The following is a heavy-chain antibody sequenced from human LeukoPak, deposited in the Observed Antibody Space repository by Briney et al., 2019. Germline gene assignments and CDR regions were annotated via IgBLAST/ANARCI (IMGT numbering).Heavy chain of an antibody. V-gene: IGHV3-33*01. D-gene: IGHD3-3*01. CDR2: IWYDGSNK. J-gene: IGHJ4*02. CDR3: ARETRNYDFWSGYYPDY. CDR1: GFTFSSYG. Sequence: GRSLRLSCAASGFTFSSYGMHWVRQAPGKGLEWVAVIWYDGSNKYYADSVKGRFTISRDNSKNTLYLQMNSLRAADTAVYYCARETRNYDFWSGYYPDYWGQGTLVTVSS.